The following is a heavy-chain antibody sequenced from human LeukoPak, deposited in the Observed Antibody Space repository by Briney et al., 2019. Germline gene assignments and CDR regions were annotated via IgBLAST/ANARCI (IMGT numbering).Heavy chain of an antibody. CDR1: GFTFSNYE. CDR3: VRETAYSFDC. CDR2: ISSSGRTI. Sequence: PGGSLRLSCAGSGFTFSNYELNWVRQALGKGLEWVSYISSSGRTIYYADSVKGRFTISRDNAKNSMYLQLNSLRDEDTAVYYCVRETAYSFDCWGQGTLVTVSS. D-gene: IGHD1-14*01. J-gene: IGHJ4*02. V-gene: IGHV3-48*03.